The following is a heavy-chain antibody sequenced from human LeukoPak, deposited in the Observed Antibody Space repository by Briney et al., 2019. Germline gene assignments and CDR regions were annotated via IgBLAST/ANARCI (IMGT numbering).Heavy chain of an antibody. D-gene: IGHD2-2*01. J-gene: IGHJ4*02. CDR3: AKGDPYCSSTSCRAYYFDY. V-gene: IGHV3-30*02. CDR1: GFTFSSYG. Sequence: GGSLRLSCAASGFTFSSYGMHWVRQAPGKGLEWVAFIRFDGSNKYYADSVKGRFTISRDNSKSTLYLQMNSLRAEDTAVYYCAKGDPYCSSTSCRAYYFDYWGQGTLVTVSS. CDR2: IRFDGSNK.